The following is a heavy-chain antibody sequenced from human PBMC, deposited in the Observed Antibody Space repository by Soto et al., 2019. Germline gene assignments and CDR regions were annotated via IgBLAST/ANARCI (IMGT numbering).Heavy chain of an antibody. Sequence: QVQLQQWGAGLLKPSETLSLTCSVYGGSFSGYYWSWIRQPPGKGLEWIGEINHSGSTNYNPSLKSRVTRSVGTAKNQVFLKLGCVTAADTAVYYCAGIAYMVRGVIQWFDPWGQGTLVPVSS. CDR1: GGSFSGYY. CDR3: AGIAYMVRGVIQWFDP. J-gene: IGHJ5*02. CDR2: INHSGST. D-gene: IGHD3-10*01. V-gene: IGHV4-34*01.